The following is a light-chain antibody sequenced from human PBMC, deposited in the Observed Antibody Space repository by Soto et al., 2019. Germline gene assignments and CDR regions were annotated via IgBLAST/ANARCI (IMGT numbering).Light chain of an antibody. CDR3: SSYTTRSTLV. J-gene: IGLJ2*01. CDR1: SSDVGAYDF. V-gene: IGLV2-14*01. Sequence: QSVLTQPASVSGSPGQSITISCTGTSSDVGAYDFVSWYQHYPGKAPKLVTFDVTHRPPGISDRFSGSKSANTASLTISGLQAEDEASYYCSSYTTRSTLVFGGGTKLTVL. CDR2: DVT.